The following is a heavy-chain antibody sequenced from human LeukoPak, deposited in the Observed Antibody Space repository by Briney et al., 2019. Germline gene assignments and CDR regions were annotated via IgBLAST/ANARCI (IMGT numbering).Heavy chain of an antibody. V-gene: IGHV1-2*02. CDR2: INPNSGGT. CDR3: ARGIAVRGVIITNWFDP. D-gene: IGHD3-10*01. J-gene: IGHJ5*02. Sequence: ASVKVSCKASGYTFTGYYMHWVRQAPGQGLEWMGWINPNSGGTNYAQKFQGRVTMTRDTSISTAYMELSRLRSDDTAVYYCARGIAVRGVIITNWFDPWGQGTLVTVSS. CDR1: GYTFTGYY.